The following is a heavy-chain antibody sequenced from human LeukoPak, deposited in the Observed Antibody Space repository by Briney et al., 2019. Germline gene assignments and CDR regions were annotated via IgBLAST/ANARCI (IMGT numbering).Heavy chain of an antibody. Sequence: SGTLSLTCAVSGGSISSSNWWSWVRQPPGKGLEWIGYIYYSGSTNYNPSLKSRVTISVDTSKNQFSLKLSSVTAADTAVYYCARAGCSSTSCNAGAYYYYYMDVWGKGTTVTISS. D-gene: IGHD2-2*01. CDR3: ARAGCSSTSCNAGAYYYYYMDV. J-gene: IGHJ6*03. CDR2: IYYSGST. V-gene: IGHV4-4*02. CDR1: GGSISSSNW.